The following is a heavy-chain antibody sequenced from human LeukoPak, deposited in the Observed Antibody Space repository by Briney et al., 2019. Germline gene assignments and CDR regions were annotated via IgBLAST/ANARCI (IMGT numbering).Heavy chain of an antibody. D-gene: IGHD1-26*01. CDR1: ACTFTNYY. Sequence: AAVNVSCKASACTFTNYYIHWVRQAPGQGREWMGWINPDSGGTKYEQKFEGRVAMTRDTSISTAYMEVTRLSSDDTAVYFCARDPYSGSPFDYWGQGTLVTVSS. J-gene: IGHJ4*02. CDR3: ARDPYSGSPFDY. CDR2: INPDSGGT. V-gene: IGHV1-2*02.